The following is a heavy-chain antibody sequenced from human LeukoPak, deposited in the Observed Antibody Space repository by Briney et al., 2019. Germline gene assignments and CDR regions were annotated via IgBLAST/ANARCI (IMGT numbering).Heavy chain of an antibody. CDR2: IIPSSGGT. J-gene: IGHJ4*02. Sequence: ASVKVSCKASGYTFTGYYVHWVRQAPGQRPEWMGWIIPSSGGTNYAKRFQGRVTMTRDTSISTAYMELSRLRSDDTAVYYCARDLSTRGDEDRFDYWGQGTLVTVSS. D-gene: IGHD2-2*01. V-gene: IGHV1-2*02. CDR1: GYTFTGYY. CDR3: ARDLSTRGDEDRFDY.